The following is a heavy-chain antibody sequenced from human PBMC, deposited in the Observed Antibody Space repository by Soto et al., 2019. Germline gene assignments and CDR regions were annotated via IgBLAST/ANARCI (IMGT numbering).Heavy chain of an antibody. CDR3: ARGGRDFYDSSAYSPFDY. D-gene: IGHD3-22*01. V-gene: IGHV3-30*09. CDR1: GFTFSGYA. CDR2: ISYDGSNK. Sequence: QVQLVESGGGVVQPGRSLRLSCADSGFTFSGYAMHWVRQTPGKGLEWVAVISYDGSNKYYADSVQGRVAISRDDAQKTLYLQIHSLRAEDTAVYYCARGGRDFYDSSAYSPFDYWGQGTVVTVSS. J-gene: IGHJ4*02.